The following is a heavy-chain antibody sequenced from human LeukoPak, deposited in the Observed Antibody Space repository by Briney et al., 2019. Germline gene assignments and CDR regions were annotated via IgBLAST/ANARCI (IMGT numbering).Heavy chain of an antibody. CDR3: ARDKTTTQRRYCSSTSCYARPPQYGMDV. Sequence: ASVKVSCKASGYTFTGYYMHWVRQAPGQGLEWMGWINPNSGGTNYAQKSQGRVTMTRDTSISTAYMELSRLRSDDTAVYYCARDKTTTQRRYCSSTSCYARPPQYGMDVWGQGTTVTVSS. V-gene: IGHV1-2*02. D-gene: IGHD2-2*01. CDR2: INPNSGGT. J-gene: IGHJ6*02. CDR1: GYTFTGYY.